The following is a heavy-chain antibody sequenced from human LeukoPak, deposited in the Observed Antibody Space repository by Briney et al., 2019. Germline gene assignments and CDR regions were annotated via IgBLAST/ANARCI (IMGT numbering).Heavy chain of an antibody. D-gene: IGHD3-9*01. J-gene: IGHJ6*02. V-gene: IGHV1-2*02. CDR3: ARAKPPLLTGFLYYYYYGMDV. Sequence: ASVKVSCKASGYTFTGYYMHWVRQAPGQGLEWMGWIYPNSGGTNYAQKFQGRVTMTRDTSISTAYMELSRLRSDDTAVYYCARAKPPLLTGFLYYYYYGMDVWGQGTTVTVSS. CDR1: GYTFTGYY. CDR2: IYPNSGGT.